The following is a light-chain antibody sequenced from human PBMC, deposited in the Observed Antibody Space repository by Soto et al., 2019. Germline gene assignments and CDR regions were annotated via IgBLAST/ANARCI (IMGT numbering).Light chain of an antibody. CDR3: QRYNSYSEA. CDR2: KAS. Sequence: DIQMTQSPSTLSASVGDRVTITCRASQSISVWLAWYQQKAGKAPNLLIYKASRLESGVPSRFSGSGSETEFTLTISGLQPGDSATYYCQRYNSYSEAFGQGTKVDI. V-gene: IGKV1-5*03. J-gene: IGKJ1*01. CDR1: QSISVW.